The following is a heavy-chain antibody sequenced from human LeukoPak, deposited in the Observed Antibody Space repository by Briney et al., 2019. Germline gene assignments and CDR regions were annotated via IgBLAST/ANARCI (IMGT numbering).Heavy chain of an antibody. J-gene: IGHJ4*02. CDR1: GFNFNSYG. V-gene: IGHV3-33*01. Sequence: GGSLRLSCAASGFNFNSYGTHWVRQAPGKGLEWVALIWYDGSRKNYADSVKGRFTISRDNSKNTLYLQMNSLRAEDTAVYYCTRDEYSSGWYSDYWGQGTLVTVSS. CDR3: TRDEYSSGWYSDY. D-gene: IGHD6-19*01. CDR2: IWYDGSRK.